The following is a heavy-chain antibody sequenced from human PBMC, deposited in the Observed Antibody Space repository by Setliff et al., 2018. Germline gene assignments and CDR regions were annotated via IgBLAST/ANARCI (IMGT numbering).Heavy chain of an antibody. V-gene: IGHV3-23*01. CDR1: GFTFSTYV. J-gene: IGHJ1*01. Sequence: GGSLRLSCAASGFTFSTYVMTWVRQAPGKGLEWVSAISGSGGSTYYADSVKGRFTISRDNSKNTLYLQMNSLRAEDTAIYYCARDRSDSNNWYNFQHWGQGTLVTVSS. CDR3: ARDRSDSNNWYNFQH. CDR2: ISGSGGST. D-gene: IGHD6-13*01.